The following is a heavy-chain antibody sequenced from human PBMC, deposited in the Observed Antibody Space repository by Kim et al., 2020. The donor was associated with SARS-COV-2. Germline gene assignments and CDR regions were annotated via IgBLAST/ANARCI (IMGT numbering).Heavy chain of an antibody. CDR1: GFTFSTYW. V-gene: IGHV3-7*03. Sequence: GRSLRLSCSASGFTFSTYWMNWVRQAPGKGLEWVANIKADGSEKYYVDSVKGRFSISRDNAENSLYLQMNSLRVDDTAVYYCASDFSWDQGILVTVSS. CDR2: IKADGSEK. J-gene: IGHJ4*02. CDR3: ASDFS.